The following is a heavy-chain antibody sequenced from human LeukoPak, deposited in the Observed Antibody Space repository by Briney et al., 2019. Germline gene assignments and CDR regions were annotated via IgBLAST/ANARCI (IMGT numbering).Heavy chain of an antibody. CDR2: IYYSGST. D-gene: IGHD1-26*01. CDR3: ARHVGATTEFDY. CDR1: GGSISSSSYY. J-gene: IGHJ4*02. V-gene: IGHV4-39*01. Sequence: SGTLSLTCTVSGGSISSSSYYWGWIRQPPGKGLEWIGSIYYSGSTYYNPSLKSRVTISVDTSKNQFSLKLSSVTAADTAVYYCARHVGATTEFDYWGQGTLVTVSS.